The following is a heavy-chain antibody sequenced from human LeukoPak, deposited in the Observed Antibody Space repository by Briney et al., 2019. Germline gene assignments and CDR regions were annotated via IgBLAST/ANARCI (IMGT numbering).Heavy chain of an antibody. Sequence: GGSLRLSCAASGFTFSSYAMSWVRQAPGKGLEWVSAISGSGGSTYYADSVKGRFTISRDNSKNTLYLQMNSLRAEDTAVYYCAKGNDFWSGYSEATDYFDYWGQGTLVTVSS. J-gene: IGHJ4*02. CDR1: GFTFSSYA. V-gene: IGHV3-23*01. CDR3: AKGNDFWSGYSEATDYFDY. D-gene: IGHD3-3*01. CDR2: ISGSGGST.